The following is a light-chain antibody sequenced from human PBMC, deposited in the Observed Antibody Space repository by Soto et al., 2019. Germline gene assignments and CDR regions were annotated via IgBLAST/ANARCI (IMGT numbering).Light chain of an antibody. CDR3: QQSYSTLWT. CDR2: AAS. Sequence: DIQMTQSPSSLSASVGDRVTITCRASQSISSYLNWYQQKPGKAPKLLIYAASSLQSGVPSRFSGSGSGPVFTLIISSLQPEDFATYYCQQSYSTLWTFGQGNKVEIK. CDR1: QSISSY. V-gene: IGKV1-39*01. J-gene: IGKJ1*01.